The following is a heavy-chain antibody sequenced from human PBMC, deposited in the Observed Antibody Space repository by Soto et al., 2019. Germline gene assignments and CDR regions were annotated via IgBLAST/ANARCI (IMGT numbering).Heavy chain of an antibody. CDR3: ARVARLHLWSPFDY. J-gene: IGHJ4*02. Sequence: QVQLVESGGGVVQPGTSLRLSCAASGFTFSSYAMHWVRQAPGKGLEWVSLISYDGSNKYYADSVKGRFTISRDMSKNTLYLRMNSLRAEDTAVYYCARVARLHLWSPFDYWGQGTLVTVSA. CDR2: ISYDGSNK. D-gene: IGHD5-18*01. CDR1: GFTFSSYA. V-gene: IGHV3-30-3*01.